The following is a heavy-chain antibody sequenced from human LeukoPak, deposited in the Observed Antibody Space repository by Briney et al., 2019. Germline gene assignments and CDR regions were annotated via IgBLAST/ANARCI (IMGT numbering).Heavy chain of an antibody. D-gene: IGHD6-13*01. J-gene: IGHJ4*02. V-gene: IGHV3-30-3*01. CDR2: ISYDGSNK. CDR1: GFTFSSYA. Sequence: PGGSLRLSCAASGFTFSSYAMHWVRQAPGKGLEWVAVISYDGSNKYYADSVKGRLTISRDNSKNTLYLQMNSLRAEDTAVYYCARPVAAAAGYFDYWGQGTLVTVSS. CDR3: ARPVAAAAGYFDY.